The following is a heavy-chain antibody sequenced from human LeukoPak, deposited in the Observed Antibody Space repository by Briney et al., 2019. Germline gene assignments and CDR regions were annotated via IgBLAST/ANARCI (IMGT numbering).Heavy chain of an antibody. CDR2: ISSSGSNK. J-gene: IGHJ3*02. D-gene: IGHD3-10*01. Sequence: NPGGSLRLSCAASGFTFSDYYMTWIRQAPGKGLEWVSYISSSGSNKYYADSVKGRFTISRDNAKNSLYLQMNSLRAEDTAVYYCARDYGSGSYPDAFDIWGLGTMVTVSS. V-gene: IGHV3-11*01. CDR3: ARDYGSGSYPDAFDI. CDR1: GFTFSDYY.